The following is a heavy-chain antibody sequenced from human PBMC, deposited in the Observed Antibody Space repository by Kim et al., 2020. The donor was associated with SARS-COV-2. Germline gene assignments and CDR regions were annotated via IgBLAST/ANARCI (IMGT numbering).Heavy chain of an antibody. CDR3: WGEILVVPAAMEYNWFDP. CDR1: GFTFGGSA. D-gene: IGHD2-2*01. V-gene: IGHV3-73*01. CDR2: IRSKANSYAT. J-gene: IGHJ5*02. Sequence: GGSLRLSCAASGFTFGGSAMHWVRQASGKGLEWLGRIRSKANSYATAYAASVKGRFTISRDDSKNTAYLQMNSLRTEDTAVYYCWGEILVVPAAMEYNWFDPWGQGTLVTVSS.